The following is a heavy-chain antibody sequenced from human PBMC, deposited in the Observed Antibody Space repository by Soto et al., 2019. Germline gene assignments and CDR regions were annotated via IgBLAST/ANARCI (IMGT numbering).Heavy chain of an antibody. CDR2: IYYSGST. CDR1: GGSISSHC. D-gene: IGHD3-10*01. CDR3: ARGSYYYGSGSYYHAGPTWSWFDP. V-gene: IGHV4-59*11. J-gene: IGHJ5*02. Sequence: PSQPLSLPWPFAGGSISSHCWSLIRQPHRKGLEWLGYIYYSGSTNYNPSLKSRVTISVDTSKNQFSLKLSSVTAADTAVYYCARGSYYYGSGSYYHAGPTWSWFDPWGQGILVTVSS.